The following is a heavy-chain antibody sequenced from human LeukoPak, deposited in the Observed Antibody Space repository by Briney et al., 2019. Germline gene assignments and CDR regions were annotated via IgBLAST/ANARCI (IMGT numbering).Heavy chain of an antibody. CDR3: AREAGGYSYALNWFDP. V-gene: IGHV4-34*01. CDR2: INHSGST. CDR1: GGSFSGYY. J-gene: IGHJ5*02. D-gene: IGHD5-18*01. Sequence: SETLSLTCAVYGGSFSGYYWSWVRQPPGKGLEWIGEINHSGSTNYNPSLKSRVTISVDTSKNQFSLKLSSVTAADTAVYYCAREAGGYSYALNWFDPWGQGTLVTVSS.